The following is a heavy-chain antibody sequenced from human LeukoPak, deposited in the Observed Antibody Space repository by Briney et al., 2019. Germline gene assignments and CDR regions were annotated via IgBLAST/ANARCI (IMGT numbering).Heavy chain of an antibody. CDR1: GGSISSGGYY. J-gene: IGHJ4*02. CDR2: IYHSGST. CDR3: ARLPRSLITGKFDY. D-gene: IGHD1-20*01. V-gene: IGHV4-30-2*01. Sequence: PSESLSLTCTVSGGSISSGGYYWSWIRQPPGKGLEWIGYIYHSGSTYYNPSLKSRVTISVDRSKNQFSLKLSSVTAADTAVYYCARLPRSLITGKFDYWGQGTLVTVSS.